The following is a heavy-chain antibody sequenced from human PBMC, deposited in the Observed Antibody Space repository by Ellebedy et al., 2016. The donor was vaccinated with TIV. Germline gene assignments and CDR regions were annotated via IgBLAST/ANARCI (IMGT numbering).Heavy chain of an antibody. CDR2: IYSGGST. CDR1: GFSVSSNY. Sequence: GGSLRLSCAASGFSVSSNYMSWVRQAPGKGLECVSIIYSGGSTFYADSVKGRFIVSRDESKNTVYLQMNSLRAEDTAVYYCAKGGDCSSSSCYDLVPSYWGQGALITVSS. CDR3: AKGGDCSSSSCYDLVPSY. V-gene: IGHV3-66*01. J-gene: IGHJ4*02. D-gene: IGHD2-2*01.